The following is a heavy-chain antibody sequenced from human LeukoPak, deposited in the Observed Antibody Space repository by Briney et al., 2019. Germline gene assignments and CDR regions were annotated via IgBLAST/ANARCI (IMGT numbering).Heavy chain of an antibody. CDR3: ARSSHRLYDYVWGSYESIDY. V-gene: IGHV1-18*01. CDR2: ISAYNGKT. D-gene: IGHD3-16*01. Sequence: ASVKVSCKASGYTFTNYGINWVRQAPGQGLEWMGWISAYNGKTHYAQKLQGRVTMTTDTSTSTAYMELRSLRSDDTAMYYCARSSHRLYDYVWGSYESIDYWGQGTLVTVSS. J-gene: IGHJ4*02. CDR1: GYTFTNYG.